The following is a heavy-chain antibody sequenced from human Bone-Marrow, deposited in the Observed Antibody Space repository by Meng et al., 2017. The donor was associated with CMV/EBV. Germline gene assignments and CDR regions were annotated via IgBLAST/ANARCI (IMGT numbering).Heavy chain of an antibody. J-gene: IGHJ6*02. CDR2: IGTAGDT. V-gene: IGHV3-13*03. CDR3: ARDSPPEDIVVVPAAPYGMDV. CDR1: GFTFSSYD. D-gene: IGHD2-2*01. Sequence: GGSLRLSCAACGFTFSSYDMHWVRQATGKGLEWVSAIGTAGDTYYPGSVKGQFTISRDNAKNSLYLQMNSLRAEDTAVYYCARDSPPEDIVVVPAAPYGMDVWGQGTTVTVSS.